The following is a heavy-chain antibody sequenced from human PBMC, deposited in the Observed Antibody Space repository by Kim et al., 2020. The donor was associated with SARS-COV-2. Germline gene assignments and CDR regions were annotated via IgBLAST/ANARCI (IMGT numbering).Heavy chain of an antibody. J-gene: IGHJ4*02. Sequence: ASVKVSCKASGYTFSSYAIHWVRQAPGQRLEWMGWINAGNGNTEFSQKFQGRVTITRDTSASTVYMELSSLRSEDTAVYYCARGSGYEYRAFDYWGQGTLLTVSS. D-gene: IGHD5-12*01. CDR1: GYTFSSYA. CDR2: INAGNGNT. V-gene: IGHV1-3*01. CDR3: ARGSGYEYRAFDY.